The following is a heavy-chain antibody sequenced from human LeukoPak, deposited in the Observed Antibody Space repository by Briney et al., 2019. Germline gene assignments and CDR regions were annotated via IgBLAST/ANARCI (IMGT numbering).Heavy chain of an antibody. CDR3: ARELGYCTGTTCSVHYYGMDV. V-gene: IGHV3-48*01. Sequence: GGSLRLSCAASGFTFTSYSMNWVRQAPGKGLEWISYISISSSTIYYGYFVKGPFTISRDNAKKSVYLQMDSLRGEGTAVYYCARELGYCTGTTCSVHYYGMDVWGQGTTVTVSS. CDR2: ISISSSTI. J-gene: IGHJ6*02. D-gene: IGHD2-2*01. CDR1: GFTFTSYS.